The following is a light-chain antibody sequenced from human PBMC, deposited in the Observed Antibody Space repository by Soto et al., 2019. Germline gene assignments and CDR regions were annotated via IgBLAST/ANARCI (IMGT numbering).Light chain of an antibody. CDR1: QDIGSW. CDR2: AAS. V-gene: IGKV1-12*01. J-gene: IGKJ5*01. CDR3: QQANSFPIT. Sequence: DIQMTQSPYSESTSVGDRVTITCRASQDIGSWLAWYQQKPGKAPKLLIYAASSLPRGVPSRFSGGGSGTDFTLTISSLQPEDFATYYCQQANSFPITFGQGTRLEIK.